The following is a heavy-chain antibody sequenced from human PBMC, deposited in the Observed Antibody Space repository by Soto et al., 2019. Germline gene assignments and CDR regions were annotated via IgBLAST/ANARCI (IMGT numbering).Heavy chain of an antibody. Sequence: NPSETLSLTCAVAGYSISSGYYWGWIRQPPGKGLEWIGSIYHSGSTYYNPSLKSRVTISVDTSKNQFSLKLSSVTAADTAVYYCARDFVLLWFGELFVDYWGQGTLVTVSS. CDR1: GYSISSGYY. V-gene: IGHV4-38-2*02. CDR2: IYHSGST. D-gene: IGHD3-10*01. J-gene: IGHJ4*02. CDR3: ARDFVLLWFGELFVDY.